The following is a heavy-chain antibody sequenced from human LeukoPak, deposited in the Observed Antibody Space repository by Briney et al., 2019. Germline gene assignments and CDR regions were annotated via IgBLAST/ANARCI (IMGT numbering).Heavy chain of an antibody. CDR2: INSKGGST. CDR3: ARDSPYSGSYYYFDY. J-gene: IGHJ4*02. D-gene: IGHD1-26*01. CDR1: AFTFDDYC. V-gene: IGHV3-20*04. Sequence: GGSLRLSCAASAFTFDDYCMSWVRHAPGKGLEWVAGINSKGGSTVYADSVKGRFTIPIDNAKNSLYLQMNSLRAEDPAVYYCARDSPYSGSYYYFDYWGQGPLVSVSS.